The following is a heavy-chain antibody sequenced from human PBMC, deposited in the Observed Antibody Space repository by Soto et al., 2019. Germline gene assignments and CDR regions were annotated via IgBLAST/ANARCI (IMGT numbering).Heavy chain of an antibody. Sequence: SETLSLTCTVSGGSVSSGRNYWTWIRQPPGKGLEWIGYIYYTGSTKYNPSLKSRVTISLDTSKNQFSLRLTSVTSADTAVYYCAGGGSYGDFFDYWGQGAQVTVSS. J-gene: IGHJ4*02. CDR2: IYYTGST. V-gene: IGHV4-61*01. D-gene: IGHD4-17*01. CDR3: AGGGSYGDFFDY. CDR1: GGSVSSGRNY.